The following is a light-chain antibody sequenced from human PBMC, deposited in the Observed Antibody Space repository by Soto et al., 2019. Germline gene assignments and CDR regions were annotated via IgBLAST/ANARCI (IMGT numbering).Light chain of an antibody. Sequence: DIQMTQSPSTLSASVGDRVTITCRASQSISSWLSWYQQNPGKAPILLIYKASSLESGVPSRFSDSGSETEFTLTNSSVQPDDIATYYCQQDNSYFMYTFGQGTKLEIK. CDR1: QSISSW. V-gene: IGKV1-5*03. J-gene: IGKJ2*01. CDR2: KAS. CDR3: QQDNSYFMYT.